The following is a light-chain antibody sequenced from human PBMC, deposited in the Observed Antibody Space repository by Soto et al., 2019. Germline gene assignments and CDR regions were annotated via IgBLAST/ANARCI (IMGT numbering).Light chain of an antibody. Sequence: QSVLTQTPSVSGAPGQRVTISCTGSSSNIGAGYDVHWYQQLPGTAPKLLIYGNTNRPSGVPDRFSGSKSGTSASLAITGLQVEDEADYYCQSYDSSLSARNYVFGTGTKVTVL. V-gene: IGLV1-40*01. J-gene: IGLJ1*01. CDR2: GNT. CDR1: SSNIGAGYD. CDR3: QSYDSSLSARNYV.